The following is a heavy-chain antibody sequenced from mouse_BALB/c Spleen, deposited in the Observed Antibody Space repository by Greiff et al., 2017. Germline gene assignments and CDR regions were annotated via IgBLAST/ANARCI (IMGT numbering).Heavy chain of an antibody. CDR2: ISSGGST. D-gene: IGHD3-1*01. Sequence: EVMLVESGGGLVKPGGSLKLSCAASGFTFSSYAMSWVRQTPEKRLEWVASISSGGSTYYPDSVKGRFTISRDNARNILYLQMGSLRSEDTAMYYCAREGARATSWFAYWGQGTLVTVSA. J-gene: IGHJ3*01. V-gene: IGHV5-6-5*01. CDR1: GFTFSSYA. CDR3: AREGARATSWFAY.